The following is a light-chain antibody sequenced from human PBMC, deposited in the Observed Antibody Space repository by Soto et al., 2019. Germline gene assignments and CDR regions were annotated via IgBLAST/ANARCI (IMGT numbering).Light chain of an antibody. J-gene: IGKJ2*01. CDR3: MQGTDWPYT. CDR2: KVS. V-gene: IGKV2-30*02. Sequence: DVVMTQSPLSLPVTLGQPASISCRSSQSLVHSDGSTYLNWFQQRPGQSPRRLIYKVSNRDPGVPDRFSGSGSGPEFTLKIRRVEAEDVGVYYCMQGTDWPYTFGQGTKLEIE. CDR1: QSLVHSDGSTY.